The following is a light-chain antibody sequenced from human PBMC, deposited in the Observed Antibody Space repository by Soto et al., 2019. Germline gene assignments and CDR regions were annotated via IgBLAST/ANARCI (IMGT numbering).Light chain of an antibody. J-gene: IGKJ4*01. CDR1: QSVSSSY. CDR3: QQYGSSPLT. CDR2: GGS. Sequence: EIVLTQSPGTLSLSPGERVTLSSRTSQSVSSSYLAWYQQKPGQAPRLLIYGGSSRATGIPDRFSGSGSATDFTLTIRRLEPEDFAVYYCQQYGSSPLTFGGGTKVDIK. V-gene: IGKV3-20*01.